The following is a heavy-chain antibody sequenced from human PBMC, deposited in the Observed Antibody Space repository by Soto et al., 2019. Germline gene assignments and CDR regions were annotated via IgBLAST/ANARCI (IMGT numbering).Heavy chain of an antibody. CDR1: GFSLSNSAVG. V-gene: IGHV2-5*02. D-gene: IGHD6-19*01. J-gene: IGHJ4*02. CDR3: ARMDSLVAGITGAHFDY. CDR2: IYWDDDK. Sequence: SGPTLVNPTQTLTLTCTFSGFSLSNSAVGVGWIRQPPGKALEWLALIYWDDDKRYSPSLKSRLTITKDTSKNQVVLTMTNMDPVDTATYYCARMDSLVAGITGAHFDYWGQGTLVTVSS.